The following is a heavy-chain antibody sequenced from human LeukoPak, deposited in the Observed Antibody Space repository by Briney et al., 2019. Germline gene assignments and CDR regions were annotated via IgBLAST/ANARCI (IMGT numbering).Heavy chain of an antibody. J-gene: IGHJ3*02. V-gene: IGHV3-7*01. Sequence: GGSLRLSCAASGFTFSSCWMNWVRQAPGQGLEWVASIKPDGSEKYYVDSVKGRFTISRDNAKNSLYLQMNSLRDEDTAVYYCASGNWNDRAFDIWGQGTMVAVSS. D-gene: IGHD1-20*01. CDR3: ASGNWNDRAFDI. CDR1: GFTFSSCW. CDR2: IKPDGSEK.